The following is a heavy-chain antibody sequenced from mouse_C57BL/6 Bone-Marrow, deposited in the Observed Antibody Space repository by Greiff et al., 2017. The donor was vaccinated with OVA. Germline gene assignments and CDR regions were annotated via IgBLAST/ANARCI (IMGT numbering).Heavy chain of an antibody. CDR3: GGITTVVENWYFDV. V-gene: IGHV1-81*01. Sequence: VKLMESGAELARPGASVKLSCKASGYTFTSYGISWVKQRTGQGLEWIGEIYPRSGNTYYNEKFKGKATLTADKSSSTAYMELRSLTSEDSAVYFCGGITTVVENWYFDVWGTGTTVTVSS. CDR1: GYTFTSYG. D-gene: IGHD1-1*01. CDR2: IYPRSGNT. J-gene: IGHJ1*03.